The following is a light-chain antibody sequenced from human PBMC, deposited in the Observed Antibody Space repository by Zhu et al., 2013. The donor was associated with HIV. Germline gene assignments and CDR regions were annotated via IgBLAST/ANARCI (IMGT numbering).Light chain of an antibody. J-gene: IGKJ1*01. CDR2: AAS. Sequence: EIVMTQSPATLSVSPGERATLSCRASQSVSSIYLAWYQQKPGQAPRLLIYAASIRATGIPDRFSGSGSGTDFTLTISRLEPEDFAVYYCQQYGSSPAFGQGTKVEIK. V-gene: IGKV3-20*01. CDR1: QSVSSIY. CDR3: QQYGSSPA.